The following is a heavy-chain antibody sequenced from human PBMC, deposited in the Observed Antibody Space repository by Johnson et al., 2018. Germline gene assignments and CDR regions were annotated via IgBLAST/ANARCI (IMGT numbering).Heavy chain of an antibody. D-gene: IGHD6-19*01. CDR1: GYSFTSYW. CDR3: ARHRSPYGLGYAFDI. J-gene: IGHJ3*02. V-gene: IGHV5-51*01. CDR2: IYPGDSDT. Sequence: VQLVQSGAEVKKPGESLKISCKGSGYSFTSYWIGWVRQMPGKGLEWMGIIYPGDSDTRYSPSFQGQVTISADKSNSTAYLQWSSLKASDTAMYYCARHRSPYGLGYAFDIWGQGTMVTVSS.